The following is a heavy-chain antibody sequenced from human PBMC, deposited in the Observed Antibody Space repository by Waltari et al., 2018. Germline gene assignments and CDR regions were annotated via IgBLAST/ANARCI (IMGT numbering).Heavy chain of an antibody. V-gene: IGHV4-34*01. Sequence: QVQLQQWGAGLLKPSETLSLTCAVYGGSFSGYYWSWIRQPPGKGLEWIGEINHSGSTNYNPSLKSRVTISVDTSKNQFSLKLSSVTAADTAVYYCARGLFGTIFGVVITGAFDIWGQGTMVTVSS. CDR1: GGSFSGYY. CDR3: ARGLFGTIFGVVITGAFDI. D-gene: IGHD3-3*01. CDR2: INHSGST. J-gene: IGHJ3*02.